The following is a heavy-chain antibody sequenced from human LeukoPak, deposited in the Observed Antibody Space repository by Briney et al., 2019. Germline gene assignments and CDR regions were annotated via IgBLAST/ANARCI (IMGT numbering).Heavy chain of an antibody. CDR3: AQADYYDSSGYYFDY. CDR2: ISGSGGST. Sequence: PGGSLRLSCAASGFTFSSYAISWVRQAPGKGLEWVSAISGSGGSTYYTDSVKGRFTISRDNSKNTLYLQMNSLRAEDTAVYYCAQADYYDSSGYYFDYWGQGTLVTVSS. CDR1: GFTFSSYA. D-gene: IGHD3-22*01. V-gene: IGHV3-23*01. J-gene: IGHJ4*02.